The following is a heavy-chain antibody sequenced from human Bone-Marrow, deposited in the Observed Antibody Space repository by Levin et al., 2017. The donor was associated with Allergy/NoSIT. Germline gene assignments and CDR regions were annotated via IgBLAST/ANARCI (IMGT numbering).Heavy chain of an antibody. CDR1: GGSISSYY. CDR3: ARERSVAGIDWFDP. Sequence: LETLSLTCTVSGGSISSYYWSWIRQPAGKGLEWIGRIYTSGSTNYNPSLKSRVTMSVDTSKNQFPLKLSSVTAADTAVYYCARERSVAGIDWFDPWGQGTLVTVSS. V-gene: IGHV4-4*07. CDR2: IYTSGST. J-gene: IGHJ5*02. D-gene: IGHD6-19*01.